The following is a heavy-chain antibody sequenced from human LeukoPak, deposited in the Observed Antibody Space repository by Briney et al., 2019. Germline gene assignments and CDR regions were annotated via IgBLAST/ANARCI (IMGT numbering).Heavy chain of an antibody. CDR3: AREMATSLGAFDI. J-gene: IGHJ3*02. CDR1: GFTFSSYS. V-gene: IGHV3-21*01. Sequence: GGSLRLSCEASGFTFSSYSINWVRQAPGKGLEWVSSISSSSNFIYYPDSVKGRFTSSRDNAKNSLYLQMHSLRAEDTAVYYCAREMATSLGAFDIWGQGTMVTVSS. D-gene: IGHD5-24*01. CDR2: ISSSSNFI.